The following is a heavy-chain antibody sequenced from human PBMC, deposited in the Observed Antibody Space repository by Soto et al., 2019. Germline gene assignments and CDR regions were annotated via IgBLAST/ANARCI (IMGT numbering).Heavy chain of an antibody. J-gene: IGHJ4*02. D-gene: IGHD3-16*01. CDR1: GYTFTSYG. Sequence: ASVKVSCKASGYTFTSYGISWVRQAPGQGLEWMGWISAYNGNTNYAQKLQGRVTMTTDTSTSTAYMELRSLRSHDTAVYYCARDFMFRGVPSFWGQGTLVTVSS. V-gene: IGHV1-18*01. CDR2: ISAYNGNT. CDR3: ARDFMFRGVPSF.